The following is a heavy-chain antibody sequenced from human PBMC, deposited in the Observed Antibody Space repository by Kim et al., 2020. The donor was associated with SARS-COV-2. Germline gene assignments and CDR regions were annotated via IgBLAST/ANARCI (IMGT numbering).Heavy chain of an antibody. J-gene: IGHJ4*02. CDR2: FDPEDGET. D-gene: IGHD1-20*01. Sequence: FDPEDGETIYGQNFQGRVTMTEDTSTDTAYMELSSLRSEDTAVYYCATDGIWGQGTLVTVSS. V-gene: IGHV1-24*01. CDR3: ATDGI.